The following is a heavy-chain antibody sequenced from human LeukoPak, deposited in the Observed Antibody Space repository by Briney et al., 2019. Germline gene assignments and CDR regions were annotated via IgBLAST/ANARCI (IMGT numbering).Heavy chain of an antibody. Sequence: VASVKVSCKASGYTFTSYGISWVRQAPGQGLEWMGWISAYNGNANYAQKFQGRVTMTTDRSTSTAYMELRSLRAEDTAVYYCAHWNRGYFDYWGQGTLVTVSS. J-gene: IGHJ4*02. D-gene: IGHD1-1*01. CDR1: GYTFTSYG. V-gene: IGHV1-18*01. CDR2: ISAYNGNA. CDR3: AHWNRGYFDY.